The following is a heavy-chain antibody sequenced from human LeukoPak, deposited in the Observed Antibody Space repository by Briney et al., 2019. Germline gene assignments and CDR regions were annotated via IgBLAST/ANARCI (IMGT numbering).Heavy chain of an antibody. D-gene: IGHD1-26*01. CDR1: GGSISSSSYY. Sequence: SETLSLTCTVSGGSISSSSYYWSWIRQPPGKGLEWIGYIYYSGSTNYNPSLKSRVTISVDTSKNQFSLKLSSVTAADTAVYYCAGGATTGHFDYWGQGTLVTVSS. CDR2: IYYSGST. V-gene: IGHV4-61*01. J-gene: IGHJ4*02. CDR3: AGGATTGHFDY.